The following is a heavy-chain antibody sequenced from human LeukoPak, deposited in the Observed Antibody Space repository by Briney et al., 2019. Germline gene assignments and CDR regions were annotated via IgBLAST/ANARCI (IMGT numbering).Heavy chain of an antibody. D-gene: IGHD1-26*01. CDR2: ISSSSSTI. J-gene: IGHJ4*02. Sequence: QSGGSLRLSCAASGFSFNNYAMNWVRQAPGKGQEWVSYISSSSSTIYYADSVKGRFTISRDNAKNSLYLQMNSLRAEDTAVYYCARGPSVSAYSGSYGYWGQGTLVTVSS. V-gene: IGHV3-48*01. CDR3: ARGPSVSAYSGSYGY. CDR1: GFSFNNYA.